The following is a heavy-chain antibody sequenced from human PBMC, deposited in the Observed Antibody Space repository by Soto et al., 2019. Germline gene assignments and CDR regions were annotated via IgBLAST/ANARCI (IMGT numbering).Heavy chain of an antibody. Sequence: PGGSLRLSCAASGFTFSSYGMHWVRQAPGKGLEWVAVISYDGSNKYYADSVKGRFTISRDNSKNTLYLQMNSLRAEDTAVYYCAKDPDVYSSGWFVYWGQGTLVTVSS. V-gene: IGHV3-30*18. CDR2: ISYDGSNK. D-gene: IGHD6-19*01. CDR3: AKDPDVYSSGWFVY. CDR1: GFTFSSYG. J-gene: IGHJ5*01.